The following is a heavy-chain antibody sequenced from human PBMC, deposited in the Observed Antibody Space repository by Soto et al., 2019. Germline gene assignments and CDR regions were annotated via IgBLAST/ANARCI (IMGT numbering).Heavy chain of an antibody. CDR3: ARAIQCSYYCYYGMDV. Sequence: QVQLVQSGAEVKKPGSSVKVSCKASGGTFSSYAISGVRQAPGQGLEWMGGIIPIFGTANYAHRFQGRSTMTADESTSSAYMELSSLRSEDTGVYYCARAIQCSYYCYYGMDVWGQGATVTVSS. CDR1: GGTFSSYA. D-gene: IGHD3-10*02. J-gene: IGHJ6*02. V-gene: IGHV1-69*01. CDR2: IIPIFGTA.